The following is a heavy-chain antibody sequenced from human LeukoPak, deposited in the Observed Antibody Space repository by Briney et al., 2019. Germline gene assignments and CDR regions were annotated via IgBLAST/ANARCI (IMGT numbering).Heavy chain of an antibody. CDR3: ARVRGSGQGLDY. CDR1: GFTFTRFA. J-gene: IGHJ4*02. D-gene: IGHD6-19*01. Sequence: GGSLRLSCAASGFTFTRFAMYWVRQAPGKGLEWVAVIWYDGSNKYYADSVKGRFTISRDNSKNTLYLQMNSLRAEDTAVYYCARVRGSGQGLDYWGQGTLVTVSS. V-gene: IGHV3-33*07. CDR2: IWYDGSNK.